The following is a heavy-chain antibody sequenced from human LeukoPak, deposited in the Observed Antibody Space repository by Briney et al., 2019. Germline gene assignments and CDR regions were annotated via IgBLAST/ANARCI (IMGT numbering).Heavy chain of an antibody. CDR1: GYSISSGYY. D-gene: IGHD3-3*01. Sequence: SESLSLTCAVSGYSISSGYYWGWIRQPPGKGLEWIGSIYHSGSTYYNPSLKSRVTISVDTSKNQFSLKLSSVTAADTAVYYCARGLTYDFWSGYYSGYFDYWGQGTLVTVSS. CDR2: IYHSGST. V-gene: IGHV4-38-2*01. CDR3: ARGLTYDFWSGYYSGYFDY. J-gene: IGHJ4*02.